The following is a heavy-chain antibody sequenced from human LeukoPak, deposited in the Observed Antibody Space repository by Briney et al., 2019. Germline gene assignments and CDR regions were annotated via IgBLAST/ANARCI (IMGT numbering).Heavy chain of an antibody. CDR1: GGTFSSYT. Sequence: GSSVKVSCKASGGTFSSYTISWVRQAPGQGLEWMGRIIPILGIANYAQKFQGRVTITADKSTSTAYMELSSLRSEDTAVYYCARDLREKWFDPWGQGTLVTVSS. CDR2: IIPILGIA. V-gene: IGHV1-69*04. J-gene: IGHJ5*02. CDR3: ARDLREKWFDP.